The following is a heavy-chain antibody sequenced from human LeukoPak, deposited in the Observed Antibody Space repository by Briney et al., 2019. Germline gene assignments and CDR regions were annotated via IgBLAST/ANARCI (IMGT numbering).Heavy chain of an antibody. CDR3: ARGKKLLWFGELLAHRYNWFDP. V-gene: IGHV4-34*01. Sequence: PSETLSLTCAVYGGSFSGYYWSWIRQPPGKGLEWIGEINHSGSTNYNPSLKNRVTISVDTSKNQFSLKLSSVTAADTAVYYCARGKKLLWFGELLAHRYNWFDPWGQGTLVTVSS. CDR1: GGSFSGYY. D-gene: IGHD3-10*01. CDR2: INHSGST. J-gene: IGHJ5*02.